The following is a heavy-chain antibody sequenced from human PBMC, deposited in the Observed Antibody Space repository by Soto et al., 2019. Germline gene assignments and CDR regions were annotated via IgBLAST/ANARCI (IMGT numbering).Heavy chain of an antibody. J-gene: IGHJ3*02. CDR3: ATPPYSDAFDI. Sequence: GESLKISCKGSGYSFNTYWIAWVRQMPGKGLELMGIIYPGDSETRYSPSFHGQVTISADKSISTAYLQWSSLKASDTAMYYCATPPYSDAFDIWGQGTMVTVSS. CDR1: GYSFNTYW. CDR2: IYPGDSET. V-gene: IGHV5-51*01. D-gene: IGHD2-15*01.